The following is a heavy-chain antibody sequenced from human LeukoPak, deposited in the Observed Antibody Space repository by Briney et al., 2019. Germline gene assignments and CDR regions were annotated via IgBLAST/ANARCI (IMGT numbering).Heavy chain of an antibody. D-gene: IGHD5-12*01. CDR2: ISSSSSYT. CDR3: ARVYAPSGYGAYYFDF. V-gene: IGHV3-11*06. CDR1: GFIFSDYY. J-gene: IGHJ4*02. Sequence: GGSLRLSCAASGFIFSDYYMSWIRQAPGKGLKWVSYISSSSSYTNYADSVKGRFTISRDNAKNSLYLQMNSLRAEDTAVYYCARVYAPSGYGAYYFDFWGQGTLVTVSS.